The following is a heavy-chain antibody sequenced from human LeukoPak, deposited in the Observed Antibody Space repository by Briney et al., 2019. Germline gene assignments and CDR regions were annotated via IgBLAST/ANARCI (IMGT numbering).Heavy chain of an antibody. Sequence: SETLSLTCTVSGGSISSYYWSWIRQPPGKGLEWIGYIYYSGSTNYNPSLKSRVTISVDTSKNQFSLKLSSVTAADTVVYYCARSRSGSYFLTLFDYWGQGTLVTVSS. V-gene: IGHV4-59*01. CDR2: IYYSGST. D-gene: IGHD3-10*01. J-gene: IGHJ4*02. CDR3: ARSRSGSYFLTLFDY. CDR1: GGSISSYY.